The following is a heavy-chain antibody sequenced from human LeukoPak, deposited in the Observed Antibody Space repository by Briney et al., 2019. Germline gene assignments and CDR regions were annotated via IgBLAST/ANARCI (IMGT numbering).Heavy chain of an antibody. V-gene: IGHV3-21*01. CDR2: ISSSSSYI. J-gene: IGHJ4*02. D-gene: IGHD3-3*01. CDR1: GFTFSSYS. CDR3: ARGGTIFGVVIPLGDYFDY. Sequence: GGSLRLSCAASGFTFSSYSMNWVRQAPGKGLEWISSISSSSSYIYYADSVKGRFTISRDNAKNSLYLQMNSLRAEDTAAYYCARGGTIFGVVIPLGDYFDYWGQGTLVTVSS.